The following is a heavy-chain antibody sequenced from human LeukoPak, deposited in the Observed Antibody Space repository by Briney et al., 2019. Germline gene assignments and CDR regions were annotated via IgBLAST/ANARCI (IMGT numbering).Heavy chain of an antibody. CDR1: GVTFSIYS. J-gene: IGHJ4*02. Sequence: GGSLRLSCAASGVTFSIYSMTWVRQAPGKGLEWVSSISSSSSYIYYADSVKGRFTISRDNAKNSLYLQMNSLRAEDTAVYYCASNGGYCSSTSCYSYFDYWGQGTLVTVSS. CDR3: ASNGGYCSSTSCYSYFDY. V-gene: IGHV3-21*01. D-gene: IGHD2-2*02. CDR2: ISSSSSYI.